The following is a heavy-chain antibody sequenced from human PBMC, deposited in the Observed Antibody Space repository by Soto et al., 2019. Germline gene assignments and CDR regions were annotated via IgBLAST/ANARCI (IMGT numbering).Heavy chain of an antibody. D-gene: IGHD3-10*01. CDR1: GLTFSDSY. Sequence: VQLVESGGGLVKPGGSLRLSCAASGLTFSDSYLNWIRHAPGKGLEWLAYISSTGSSIFYAGSVKGRFTISRDNAKNSLYLQMNCLRAEDTAIYYCARVRFGEWGYAMDVWGQGNTVTVSS. CDR2: ISSTGSSI. V-gene: IGHV3-11*01. J-gene: IGHJ6*02. CDR3: ARVRFGEWGYAMDV.